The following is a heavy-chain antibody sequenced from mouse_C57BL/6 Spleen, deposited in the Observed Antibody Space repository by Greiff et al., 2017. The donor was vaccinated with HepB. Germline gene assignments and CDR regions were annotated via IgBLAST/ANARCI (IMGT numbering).Heavy chain of an antibody. CDR2: INPSNGGT. V-gene: IGHV1-53*01. J-gene: IGHJ4*01. CDR3: ARGGGNYVGYYAMDY. CDR1: GYTFTSYW. Sequence: QVQLQQPGTELVKPGASVKLSCKASGYTFTSYWMHWVKQRPGQGLEWIGNINPSNGGTNYNEKFKSKATLTVDKSSSTAYMQLSSLTSEDSAVYYCARGGGNYVGYYAMDYWGQGTSFTVSS. D-gene: IGHD2-1*01.